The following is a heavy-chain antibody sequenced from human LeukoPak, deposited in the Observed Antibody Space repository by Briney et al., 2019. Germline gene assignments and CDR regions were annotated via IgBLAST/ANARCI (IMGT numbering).Heavy chain of an antibody. CDR3: ARSQGTIPDSVPLDI. J-gene: IGHJ3*02. Sequence: GGSLRLSCAASGFTFSSYSMNWVRQAPGKGLEWVSSLSTSSSHIYYADSLKGRFTISRDNAKNSLYLQMNSLRAEDTAVYYCARSQGTIPDSVPLDIWGQGTMVTVSS. D-gene: IGHD5/OR15-5a*01. CDR1: GFTFSSYS. V-gene: IGHV3-21*01. CDR2: LSTSSSHI.